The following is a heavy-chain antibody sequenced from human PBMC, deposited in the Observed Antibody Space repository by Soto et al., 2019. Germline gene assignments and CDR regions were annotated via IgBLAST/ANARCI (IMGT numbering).Heavy chain of an antibody. Sequence: AAVPVSCLASRCTFKHYCLHWVRQARGQGLEGMGWINSNNGGTNYAQKCQGRVTMTRDTPISTAYMGLSRLTAHDTAAYHCAIQSLVTETHHFDHWGRGTRVTV. CDR2: INSNNGGT. D-gene: IGHD1-7*01. CDR1: RCTFKHYC. J-gene: IGHJ4*02. V-gene: IGHV1-2*02. CDR3: AIQSLVTETHHFDH.